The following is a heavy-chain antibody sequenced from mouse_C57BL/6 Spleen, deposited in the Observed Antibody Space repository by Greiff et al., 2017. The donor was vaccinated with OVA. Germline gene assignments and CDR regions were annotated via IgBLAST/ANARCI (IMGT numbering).Heavy chain of an antibody. J-gene: IGHJ1*03. CDR3: ARFYDGYYGYFDV. CDR1: GYSITSGYF. CDR2: ISYDGSN. Sequence: EVKLQESGPGLVKPSQSLSLTCSVTGYSITSGYFWNWIRQFPGNKLEWMGYISYDGSNNYNPSLKNRISITRDTSKNQVFLKLNSVTTEDTATYYCARFYDGYYGYFDVWGTGTTVTVSS. V-gene: IGHV3-6*01. D-gene: IGHD2-3*01.